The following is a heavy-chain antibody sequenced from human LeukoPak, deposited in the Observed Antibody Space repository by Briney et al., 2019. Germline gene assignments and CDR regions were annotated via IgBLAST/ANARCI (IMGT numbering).Heavy chain of an antibody. CDR1: GNYW. CDR3: VSFYETY. V-gene: IGHV3-74*01. Sequence: GGSLRLSCAASGNYWMHWVRQAPGKGLVWVSHINSDGSWTSYADSVKGRFTISKDNVKNTVYLQMNNLRAEDTAVYYCVSFYETYWGRGTQVTVSS. CDR2: INSDGSWT. D-gene: IGHD2-2*01. J-gene: IGHJ4*02.